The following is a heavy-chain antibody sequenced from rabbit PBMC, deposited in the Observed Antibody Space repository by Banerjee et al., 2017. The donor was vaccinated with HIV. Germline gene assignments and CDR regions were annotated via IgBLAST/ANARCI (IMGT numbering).Heavy chain of an antibody. CDR2: IYPDFGIR. V-gene: IGHV1S47*01. CDR3: ARDLYSSSGYPFYFTL. D-gene: IGHD1-1*01. J-gene: IGHJ4*01. CDR1: GIDFSSYG. Sequence: ELVESGGGLVQPGESLKLSCEASGIDFSSYGISWVRQAPGKGPEWIAYIYPDFGIRNYADSVKGRFTISSDNAQNTVFLQMTSLTASDTATYFCARDLYSSSGYPFYFTLWGQGTLVTVS.